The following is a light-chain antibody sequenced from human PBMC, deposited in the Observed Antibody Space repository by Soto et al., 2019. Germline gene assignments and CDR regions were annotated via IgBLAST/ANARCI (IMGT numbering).Light chain of an antibody. J-gene: IGLJ2*01. CDR1: SSNIGGTNY. CDR2: SNN. V-gene: IGLV1-47*02. Sequence: QSVLTQPPSASGTPGQKVFISCSGSSSNIGGTNYAYWYQQLPGAAPKLLMHSNNLRPSGVPERISGSKFGTAASLAISGLRPEDEAVYYCASWDDRLGAVIFGGGTKLTVL. CDR3: ASWDDRLGAVI.